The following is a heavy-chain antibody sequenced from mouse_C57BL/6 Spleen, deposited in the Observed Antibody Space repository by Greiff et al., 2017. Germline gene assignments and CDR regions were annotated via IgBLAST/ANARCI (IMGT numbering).Heavy chain of an antibody. CDR1: GYTFTSYW. J-gene: IGHJ2*01. V-gene: IGHV1-69*01. CDR2: IDPSDSYT. Sequence: QVQLQQPGAELVMPGASVKLSCKASGYTFTSYWMHWVKQRPGQGLEWIGEIDPSDSYTNYNQKFKGKSTLTVDKASSTAYMQRSSLTSEDSAVYYCARKGLYYSNSFLDYWGQGTTLTVSS. D-gene: IGHD2-5*01. CDR3: ARKGLYYSNSFLDY.